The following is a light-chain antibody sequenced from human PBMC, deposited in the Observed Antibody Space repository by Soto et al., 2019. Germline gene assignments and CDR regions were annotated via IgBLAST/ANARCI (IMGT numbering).Light chain of an antibody. J-gene: IGKJ1*01. Sequence: EIVLTQSPGTLSLSPGESATLSCRASQTIGSSYLAWYQQRPGQAPRLLIYGGANRATGIPDRFSATGSETDFTLAISRLEAEDFAVYYCQQYRTPSRTFGQGTKVE. CDR2: GGA. CDR1: QTIGSSY. CDR3: QQYRTPSRT. V-gene: IGKV3-20*01.